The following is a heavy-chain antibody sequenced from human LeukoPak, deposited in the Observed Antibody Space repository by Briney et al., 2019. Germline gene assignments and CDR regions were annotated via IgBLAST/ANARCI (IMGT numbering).Heavy chain of an antibody. CDR2: IYHSGST. Sequence: SETLSLTCTVSGYSISSGYYWDWIRQPPGKGLEWIGSIYHSGSTYYNPSLKSRVTISVDTSKNQFSLKLSSVTAADTAVYYCARDTGPKKLYLFDYWGQGTLVTVSS. V-gene: IGHV4-38-2*02. CDR3: ARDTGPKKLYLFDY. CDR1: GYSISSGYY. D-gene: IGHD4-17*01. J-gene: IGHJ4*02.